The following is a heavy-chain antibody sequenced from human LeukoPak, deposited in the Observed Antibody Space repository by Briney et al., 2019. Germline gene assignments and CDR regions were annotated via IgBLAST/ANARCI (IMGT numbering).Heavy chain of an antibody. D-gene: IGHD5-18*01. J-gene: IGHJ4*02. CDR2: INHSGST. Sequence: PSETLSLTCTVSGGSISITGISWNWIRQPPGKGLEWIGEINHSGSTNYNPSLKSRVTISVDTSKNQFSLKLSSVTAADTAVYYCARGPSYGHDYWGQGTLVTVSS. CDR3: ARGPSYGHDY. V-gene: IGHV4-34*01. CDR1: GGSISITGIS.